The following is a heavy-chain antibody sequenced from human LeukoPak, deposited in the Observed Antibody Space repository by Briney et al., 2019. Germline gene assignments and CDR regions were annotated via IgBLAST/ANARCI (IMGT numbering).Heavy chain of an antibody. J-gene: IGHJ4*02. V-gene: IGHV1-69*13. CDR3: AKDDIVYPGYFDY. CDR2: VIPVFGTS. CDR1: GGTFSSYG. D-gene: IGHD2-15*01. Sequence: SVKVSCKASGGTFSSYGISWVRQAPGQGLEWMGRVIPVFGTSKHAQKFQGRVTITADESTSTAYMELSSLRSEDTAVYYCAKDDIVYPGYFDYWGQGTLVTVSS.